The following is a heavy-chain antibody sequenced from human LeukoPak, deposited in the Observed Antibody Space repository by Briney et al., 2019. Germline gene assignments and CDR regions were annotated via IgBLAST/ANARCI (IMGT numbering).Heavy chain of an antibody. V-gene: IGHV3-30*03. CDR3: AHGPSGTSRGLLDV. J-gene: IGHJ6*02. CDR2: ISYDGSNK. CDR1: GFTFSSYG. D-gene: IGHD1-7*01. Sequence: PGRSLRLSCAASGFTFSSYGMHWVRQAPGKGLEWVAVISYDGSNKYYADSVKGRFTISRDNSKNTLYLQMNSLRAEDTAAYYCAHGPSGTSRGLLDVWSQGTTVTVSS.